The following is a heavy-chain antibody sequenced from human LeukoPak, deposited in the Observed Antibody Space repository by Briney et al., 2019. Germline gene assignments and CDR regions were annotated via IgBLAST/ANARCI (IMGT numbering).Heavy chain of an antibody. V-gene: IGHV4-34*01. CDR2: INHSGST. CDR3: ARERYSSGSDAFDI. J-gene: IGHJ3*02. CDR1: GGSFSGYY. Sequence: ASETLSLTCAVYGGSFSGYYWSWIRQAPGKGLEWIGEINHSGSTNYNPSLKSRVTISVDTSKNQFSLKLSSVTAADTAVYYCARERYSSGSDAFDIWGQGTMVTVSS. D-gene: IGHD6-19*01.